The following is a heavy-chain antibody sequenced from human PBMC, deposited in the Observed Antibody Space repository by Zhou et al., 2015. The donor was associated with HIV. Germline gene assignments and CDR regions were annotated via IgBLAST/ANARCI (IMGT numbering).Heavy chain of an antibody. CDR2: IIPILGIA. V-gene: IGHV1-69*02. D-gene: IGHD2-2*02. CDR3: ARASRYCSSTSCYMYYYYGMDV. Sequence: QVQLVQSGAEVKKPGSSVKVSCKASGGTFSSYTISWVRQAPGQGLEWMGRIIPILGIANYAQKFQGRVTITADKSTSTAYMELSSLRSEDTAVYYCARASRYCSSTSCYMYYYYGMDVWGQGTTVTVSS. J-gene: IGHJ6*02. CDR1: GGTFSSYT.